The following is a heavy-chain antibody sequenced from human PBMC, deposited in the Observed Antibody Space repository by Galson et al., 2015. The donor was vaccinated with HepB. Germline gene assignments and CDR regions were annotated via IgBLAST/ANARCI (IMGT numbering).Heavy chain of an antibody. CDR1: GFNFSAFG. Sequence: SLRLSCAASGFNFSAFGVQWVRQAPGKGLEWVAVIWNDGSNKKYAESVKGRFTISRDNSKNMGYLQINSLRAEDTALYYCARWYDSSGMDQWGQGTLVTVSS. CDR3: ARWYDSSGMDQ. J-gene: IGHJ4*02. D-gene: IGHD3-22*01. CDR2: IWNDGSNK. V-gene: IGHV3-33*01.